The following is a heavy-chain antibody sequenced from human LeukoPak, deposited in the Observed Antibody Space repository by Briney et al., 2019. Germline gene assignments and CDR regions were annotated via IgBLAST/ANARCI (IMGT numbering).Heavy chain of an antibody. V-gene: IGHV3-53*01. Sequence: PGGSLRLSCAVSGSTVSSNYMSWVRQAPGKGLEWVSVIYSGGSTYYADSVKGRFTISRDNSKNTLYLQMNSLRAEDTAVYYCARVGEGYCSGGSCPLDYWGQGTLITVSS. CDR1: GSTVSSNY. D-gene: IGHD2-15*01. J-gene: IGHJ4*02. CDR2: IYSGGST. CDR3: ARVGEGYCSGGSCPLDY.